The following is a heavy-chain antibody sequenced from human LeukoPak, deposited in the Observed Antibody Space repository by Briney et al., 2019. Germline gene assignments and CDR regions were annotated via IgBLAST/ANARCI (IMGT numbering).Heavy chain of an antibody. Sequence: GGSLRLSCAASGFTFSTYWMSWVRQAPGKGLEWVAHINQDGSDKYYVDSVKGRFTISRDNAKNSLYLQMNSLRAEDTAVYYCAREDGYSSSWYSDYWGQGTLVTVSS. D-gene: IGHD6-13*01. V-gene: IGHV3-7*05. J-gene: IGHJ4*02. CDR2: INQDGSDK. CDR3: AREDGYSSSWYSDY. CDR1: GFTFSTYW.